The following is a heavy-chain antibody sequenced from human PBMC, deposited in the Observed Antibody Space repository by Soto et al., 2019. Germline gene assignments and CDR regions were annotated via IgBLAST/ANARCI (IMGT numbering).Heavy chain of an antibody. CDR2: IHDSGST. J-gene: IGHJ4*02. CDR3: VGYYRYYFDY. CDR1: GGSLSSYY. Sequence: SETLSLTCTVSGGSLSSYYWSWIRQPPGKGLEWIGYIHDSGSTNYNPSLKSRVTISVDTSKNQFSLKLSSVTDADTAVYYCVGYYRYYFDYWGQGTLVTVSS. D-gene: IGHD3-22*01. V-gene: IGHV4-59*01.